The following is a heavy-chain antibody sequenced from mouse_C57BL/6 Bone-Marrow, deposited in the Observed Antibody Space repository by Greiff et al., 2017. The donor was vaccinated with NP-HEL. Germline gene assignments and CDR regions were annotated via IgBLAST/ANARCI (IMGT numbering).Heavy chain of an antibody. V-gene: IGHV1-9*01. D-gene: IGHD1-1*01. Sequence: VQLQQSGAELMKPGASVKLSCKATGYTFTGYWIEWVKQRPGHGLEWIGEILPGSGNTYYNERFKGKATFTADTSSNTAYMQLSSLTTEDSAIYYCERDYYGSSYFDYWGQGTTLTVSS. J-gene: IGHJ2*01. CDR3: ERDYYGSSYFDY. CDR1: GYTFTGYW. CDR2: ILPGSGNT.